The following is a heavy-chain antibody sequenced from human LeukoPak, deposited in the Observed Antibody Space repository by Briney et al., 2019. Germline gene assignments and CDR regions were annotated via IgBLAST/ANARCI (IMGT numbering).Heavy chain of an antibody. Sequence: SVKVSCKASGGTFSNYAISWVRQAPGQGLEYMGGIIPMFGTAGYAQKFQGRVTITADESTSTAYMELSSLRSDDTAMYYCASLTGGYLGWGQGTMVTVSS. CDR2: IIPMFGTA. D-gene: IGHD7-27*01. CDR1: GGTFSNYA. V-gene: IGHV1-69*01. J-gene: IGHJ4*02. CDR3: ASLTGGYLG.